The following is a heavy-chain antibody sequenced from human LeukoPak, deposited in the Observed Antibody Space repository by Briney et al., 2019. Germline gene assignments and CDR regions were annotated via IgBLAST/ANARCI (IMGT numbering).Heavy chain of an antibody. J-gene: IGHJ3*02. CDR2: IKSKTDGGTT. V-gene: IGHV3-15*01. D-gene: IGHD4-17*01. CDR1: GFSFSNAW. Sequence: PGGSLRLSCAASGFSFSNAWMTWVRQAPGKGLEWVGRIKSKTDGGTTDYAAPVKGRFTISRDDSKNTVYLQMNSLKTEDTAVYYCTTDYGDYVFKFRDVFDIWGQGTMVTVSS. CDR3: TTDYGDYVFKFRDVFDI.